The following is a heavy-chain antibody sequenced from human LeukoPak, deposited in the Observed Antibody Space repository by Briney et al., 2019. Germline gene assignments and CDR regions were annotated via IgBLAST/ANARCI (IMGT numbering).Heavy chain of an antibody. V-gene: IGHV3-30-3*01. Sequence: PGGSLRLSCAASGFTFSSYAMHWVRQAPGKGLEWVAVISYDGSNKYYADSVKGRFTISRDNSKNTLYLQMNSLRAEDTAVYYCATTFLEWLLFDYWGQGTLVTVSS. D-gene: IGHD3-3*02. CDR3: ATTFLEWLLFDY. CDR1: GFTFSSYA. J-gene: IGHJ4*02. CDR2: ISYDGSNK.